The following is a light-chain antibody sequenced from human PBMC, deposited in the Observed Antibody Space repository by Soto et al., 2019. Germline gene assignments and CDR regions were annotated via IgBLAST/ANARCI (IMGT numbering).Light chain of an antibody. CDR1: SSNLGAGYD. J-gene: IGLJ3*02. CDR3: QAYGYSLTASV. Sequence: QSVLTQPPSVYGAPGQRVTLSCTGNSSNLGAGYDVHWYQQLPGAAPKLVIFGNRNRPSGVPERFSGSKSGTSASLAITGLQAEDEADYYCQAYGYSLTASVFGGGTKVTVL. CDR2: GNR. V-gene: IGLV1-40*01.